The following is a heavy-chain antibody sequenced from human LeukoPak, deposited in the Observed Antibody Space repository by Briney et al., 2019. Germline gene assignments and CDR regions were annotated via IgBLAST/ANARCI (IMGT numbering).Heavy chain of an antibody. D-gene: IGHD3-22*01. Sequence: SETLSLTCIVSGGSTSTGDYYCSWIRQPAGKGLEWIGRIYTSGSTNYNPALKSRVTMSVDTSQNQFSLKLSSVTAADTAVYFCARNYYDTTKPWDWGHGTLVTVSS. J-gene: IGHJ4*01. CDR2: IYTSGST. CDR3: ARNYYDTTKPWD. V-gene: IGHV4-61*02. CDR1: GGSTSTGDYY.